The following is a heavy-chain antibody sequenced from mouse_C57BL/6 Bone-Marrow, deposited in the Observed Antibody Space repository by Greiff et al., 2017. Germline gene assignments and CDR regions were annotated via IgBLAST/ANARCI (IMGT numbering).Heavy chain of an antibody. J-gene: IGHJ2*01. CDR1: GYTFTSYW. D-gene: IGHD1-1*01. CDR2: IDPNSGGT. V-gene: IGHV1-72*01. Sequence: QVQLQQPGAELVKPGASVKLSCKASGYTFTSYWMHWVKQRPGRGLEWIGRIDPNSGGTKYNEKFKSKATLTVDKPSSTACMQLSSLTSEDSAVYYCARLDYYGSSDVVDYWGECATLTGSS. CDR3: ARLDYYGSSDVVDY.